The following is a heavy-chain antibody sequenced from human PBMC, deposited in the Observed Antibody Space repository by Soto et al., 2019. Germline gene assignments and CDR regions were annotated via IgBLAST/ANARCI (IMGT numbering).Heavy chain of an antibody. CDR2: TWYDGSNK. J-gene: IGHJ3*01. V-gene: IGHV3-33*01. Sequence: QVQLVESGGGVVQPGRSLRLSCAASGFNFSSYGMHWVLQAPGKGLEWVAVTWYDGSNKYYADSVKGRFTISRDNSKNTLYLQMNSLRAEDTAVYYCAREDTTLVGNAFDVWGQGTTVTVSS. D-gene: IGHD5-18*01. CDR3: AREDTTLVGNAFDV. CDR1: GFNFSSYG.